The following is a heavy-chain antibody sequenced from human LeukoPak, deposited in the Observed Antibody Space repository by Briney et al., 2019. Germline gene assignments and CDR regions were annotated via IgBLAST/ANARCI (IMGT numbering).Heavy chain of an antibody. J-gene: IGHJ6*03. D-gene: IGHD3-3*01. CDR3: AREPDPYYDFWSGYYDMDV. CDR1: GGSISSYY. V-gene: IGHV4-4*07. Sequence: SETLSLTCTVSGGSISSYYWSWIRQPAGKGLEWIGRIYHSGSTYYNPSLRSRVTISVDTSKNQFSLKLSSVTAADTAVYYCAREPDPYYDFWSGYYDMDVWGKGTTVTVSS. CDR2: IYHSGST.